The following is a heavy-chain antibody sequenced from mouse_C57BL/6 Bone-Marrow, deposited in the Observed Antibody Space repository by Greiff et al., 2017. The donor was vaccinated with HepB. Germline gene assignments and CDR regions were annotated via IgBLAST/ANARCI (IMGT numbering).Heavy chain of an antibody. CDR3: ARATTVVARGNYAMDY. V-gene: IGHV1-82*01. CDR2: IYPGDGDT. J-gene: IGHJ4*01. Sequence: QVQLKQSGPELVKPGASVKISCKASGYAFSSSWMNWVKQRPGKGLEWIGRIYPGDGDTNYNGKFKGKATLTADKSSSTAYMQLSSLTSEDSAVYCCARATTVVARGNYAMDYWGQGTSVTVSS. CDR1: GYAFSSSW. D-gene: IGHD1-1*01.